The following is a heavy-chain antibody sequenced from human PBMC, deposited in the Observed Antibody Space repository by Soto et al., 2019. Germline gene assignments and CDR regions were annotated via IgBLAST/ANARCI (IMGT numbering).Heavy chain of an antibody. CDR1: GGSFSGYY. CDR3: ARSRLGRAIIRYCSSTSCYPSNWFDP. D-gene: IGHD2-2*01. Sequence: SETLSLTCAAYGGSFSGYYWSWIRQPPGKGLEWIGEINHSGSTNYNPSLKSRVTISVDTSKNQFSLKLSSVTAADTAVYYCARSRLGRAIIRYCSSTSCYPSNWFDPWGQGTLVTVSS. J-gene: IGHJ5*02. CDR2: INHSGST. V-gene: IGHV4-34*01.